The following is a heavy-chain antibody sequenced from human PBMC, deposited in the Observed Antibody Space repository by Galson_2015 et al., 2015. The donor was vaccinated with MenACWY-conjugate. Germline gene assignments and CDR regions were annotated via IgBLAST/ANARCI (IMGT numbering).Heavy chain of an antibody. V-gene: IGHV4-39*07. Sequence: SETLSLTCTVSGGSISSSSYYWGWIRQPPGKGLEWIGSIYYSGSTYYNPSLKSRVTISVDTSKNQFSLKLSSVTAADTAVYYCARAPNYGDPSYYFDYWGQGTLVTVSS. J-gene: IGHJ4*02. CDR2: IYYSGST. CDR1: GGSISSSSYY. CDR3: ARAPNYGDPSYYFDY. D-gene: IGHD4-17*01.